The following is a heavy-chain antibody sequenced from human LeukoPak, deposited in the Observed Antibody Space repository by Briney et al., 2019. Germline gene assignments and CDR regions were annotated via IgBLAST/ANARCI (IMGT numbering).Heavy chain of an antibody. J-gene: IGHJ3*02. CDR1: GYTFTSYD. Sequence: GASVKVSCKASGYTFTSYDINWVRQATGQGLEWMGWMNPNSGNTGYAQKFQGRVTMTRNTSISTAYMELSSLRSEDTAVYYCATDSTPRPWADAFDIWGQGTMVTVSS. D-gene: IGHD2-15*01. V-gene: IGHV1-8*01. CDR2: MNPNSGNT. CDR3: ATDSTPRPWADAFDI.